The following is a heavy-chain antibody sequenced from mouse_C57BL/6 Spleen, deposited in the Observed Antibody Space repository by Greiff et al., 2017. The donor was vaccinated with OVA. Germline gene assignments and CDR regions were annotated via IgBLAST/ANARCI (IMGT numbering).Heavy chain of an antibody. CDR2: IYPGSGST. CDR3: ARWGFTTVVAVNFDV. CDR1: GYTFTSYW. V-gene: IGHV1-55*01. D-gene: IGHD1-1*01. Sequence: QVQLQQPGAELVKPGASVKMSCKASGYTFTSYWITWVKQRPGQGLEWIGDIYPGSGSTNYNEKFKSKATLTVDTSSSTAYMQLSSLTSEDSAVYYCARWGFTTVVAVNFDVWGTGTTVTVSS. J-gene: IGHJ1*03.